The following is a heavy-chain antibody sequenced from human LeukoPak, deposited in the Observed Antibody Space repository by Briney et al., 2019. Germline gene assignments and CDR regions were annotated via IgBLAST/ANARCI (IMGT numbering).Heavy chain of an antibody. J-gene: IGHJ5*02. CDR2: ISGSGGST. V-gene: IGHV3-23*01. CDR1: GFTFNSYG. Sequence: GGSLRLSCAASGFTFNSYGMTWVRQAPGKGLEWVSSISGSGGSTYFADSVKGRFTISRDNSENTVYLQMNSLRAEDTAVYYCAKGMSWFDPWGQGTLVTVSS. CDR3: AKGMSWFDP.